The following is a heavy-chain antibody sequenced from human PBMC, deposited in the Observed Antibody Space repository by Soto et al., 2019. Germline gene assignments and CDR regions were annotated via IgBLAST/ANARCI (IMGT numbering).Heavy chain of an antibody. D-gene: IGHD3-16*01. J-gene: IGHJ6*02. Sequence: QVQLVESGGGLVEPGGSLRLSCAASGFSVGDNYMTWIRQAPGKGLEWLSYSSSSGGYTNYADSVKGRFTISRDNAKNSVYLQIDSLRAEDTAVYFCARSSGRRHVFTFDYGLDVWGQGTTVTVSS. V-gene: IGHV3-11*06. CDR2: SSSSGGYT. CDR3: ARSSGRRHVFTFDYGLDV. CDR1: GFSVGDNY.